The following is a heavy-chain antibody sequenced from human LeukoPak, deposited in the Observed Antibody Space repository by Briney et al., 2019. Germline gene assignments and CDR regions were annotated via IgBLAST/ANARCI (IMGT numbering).Heavy chain of an antibody. CDR2: INPNSGGT. Sequence: ASVNVSCKASGYTFTGYYMHWVRQAPGQGLEWMGWINPNSGGTNYAQKFQGRVTMTRDTSISTAYMELSRLRSDDTAVYYCAREGSKFNYYYGMDVWGQGTTVTVSS. CDR1: GYTFTGYY. D-gene: IGHD6-6*01. V-gene: IGHV1-2*02. J-gene: IGHJ6*02. CDR3: AREGSKFNYYYGMDV.